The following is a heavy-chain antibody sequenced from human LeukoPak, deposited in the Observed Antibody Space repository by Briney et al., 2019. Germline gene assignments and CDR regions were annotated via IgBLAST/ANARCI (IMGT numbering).Heavy chain of an antibody. CDR3: ARVIAAATADY. D-gene: IGHD6-13*01. CDR2: ISYTGTYI. J-gene: IGHJ4*02. Sequence: GGSLRLSCAASAFSLNAYNMNWVRQAPGKGLEWVSSISYTGTYIYYADSVKGRFTISRDNAKNSLYLQMNSLRAEDTAVYYCARVIAAATADYWGQGTLVTVSS. V-gene: IGHV3-21*01. CDR1: AFSLNAYN.